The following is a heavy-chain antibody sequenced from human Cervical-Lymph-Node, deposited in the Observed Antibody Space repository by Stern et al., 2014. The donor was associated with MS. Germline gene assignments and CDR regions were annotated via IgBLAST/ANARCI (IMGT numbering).Heavy chain of an antibody. CDR1: GFTFGNYA. D-gene: IGHD4/OR15-4a*01. CDR2: MRGSGVST. J-gene: IGHJ6*02. V-gene: IGHV3-23*01. Sequence: EVQLLESGGGLVQPGGSLRLSCAASGFTFGNYAMTWVRQAPGKGFEWVSTMRGSGVSTYYADSVKGRFSISRDNAKSTLYLQMNSLRAEDTAVYYCAKGLSQHGIDVWGLGTTVSVSS. CDR3: AKGLSQHGIDV.